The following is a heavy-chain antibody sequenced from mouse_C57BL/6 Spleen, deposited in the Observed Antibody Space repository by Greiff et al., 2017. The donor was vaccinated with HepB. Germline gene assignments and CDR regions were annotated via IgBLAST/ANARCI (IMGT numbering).Heavy chain of an antibody. J-gene: IGHJ1*03. CDR1: GYSITSGYD. V-gene: IGHV3-1*01. CDR2: ISYSGST. CDR3: AKRGYDGYFDV. D-gene: IGHD2-2*01. Sequence: EVKVEESGPGMAKPSQSLSLTCTVTGYSITSGYDWHWIRHFPGNKLEWMGYISYSGSTNYNPSLKSRISITHDTSKNHFFLKLNSVTTEDTATYYCAKRGYDGYFDVWGTGTTVTVSS.